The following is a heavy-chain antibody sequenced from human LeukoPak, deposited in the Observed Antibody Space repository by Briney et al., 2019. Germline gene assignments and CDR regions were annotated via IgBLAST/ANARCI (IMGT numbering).Heavy chain of an antibody. CDR2: ISYDGSNK. V-gene: IGHV3-30-3*01. CDR1: GFTFSSYA. CDR3: ARDGVEMATMFCDY. Sequence: GGSLRLSCAASGFTFSSYAMHWVGQAPGKGLEWVAVISYDGSNKYYADSVKGRFTISRDNSKNTLYLQMNSLRAEDTAVYYCARDGVEMATMFCDYWGQGTLVTVSS. D-gene: IGHD5-24*01. J-gene: IGHJ4*02.